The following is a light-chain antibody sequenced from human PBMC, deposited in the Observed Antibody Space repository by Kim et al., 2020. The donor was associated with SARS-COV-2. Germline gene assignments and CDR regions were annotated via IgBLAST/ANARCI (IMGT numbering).Light chain of an antibody. V-gene: IGKV3-20*01. CDR3: HQYGTARQT. CDR2: GAS. Sequence: CPRENAPPSWRGRQTVGKQFLAWYQRNPGQTPGLLIFGASTRATGTQHRFRGSASGTEFTLTISRLEPEDLEVNYCHQYGTARQTFGQGTKVDI. J-gene: IGKJ1*01. CDR1: QTVGKQF.